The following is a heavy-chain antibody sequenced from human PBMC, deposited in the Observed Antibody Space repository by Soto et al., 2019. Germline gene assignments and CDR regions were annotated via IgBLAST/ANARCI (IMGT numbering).Heavy chain of an antibody. CDR1: GYTFTTFF. CDR2: INPANGDT. J-gene: IGHJ4*02. Sequence: ASVKVSCKTSGYTFTTFFLHWMRRAPGQRLEWMGRINPANGDTLYSQRFLGRVSITTDTSATTTYMELTSLRSDDTAVYYCARDRFWSGYYPDDYWGQGTLVTVSS. D-gene: IGHD3-3*01. CDR3: ARDRFWSGYYPDDY. V-gene: IGHV1-3*01.